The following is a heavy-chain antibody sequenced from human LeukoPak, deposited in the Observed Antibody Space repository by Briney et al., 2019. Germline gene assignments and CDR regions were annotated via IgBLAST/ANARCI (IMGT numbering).Heavy chain of an antibody. Sequence: GASVKVSCKASGGTFSSYAISWVRQAPGQGLEWMGRIIPIFGTANYAQKFQGRVTITTDESTSTAYMELSSLRSEDTAVYYCARSLVDTSYYYYYMDVWGKGTTVTVSS. CDR2: IIPIFGTA. CDR3: ARSLVDTSYYYYYMDV. CDR1: GGTFSSYA. J-gene: IGHJ6*03. V-gene: IGHV1-69*05. D-gene: IGHD5-18*01.